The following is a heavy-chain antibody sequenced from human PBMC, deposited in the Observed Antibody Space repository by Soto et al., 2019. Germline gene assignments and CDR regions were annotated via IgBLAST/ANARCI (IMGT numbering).Heavy chain of an antibody. CDR1: GITFSNYM. CDR3: APHVYCSGGSCQYDAFAI. D-gene: IGHD2-15*01. Sequence: ESGGGLVQPGGSLRLSCEASGITFSNYMTTWIRQAPGKGLEWVSTITAGGDGTYYADSVKGRFTMSSETSKNTMYLQMTILRADDTAVSYCAPHVYCSGGSCQYDAFAIRGQGTMVTVSS. J-gene: IGHJ3*02. V-gene: IGHV3-23*01. CDR2: ITAGGDGT.